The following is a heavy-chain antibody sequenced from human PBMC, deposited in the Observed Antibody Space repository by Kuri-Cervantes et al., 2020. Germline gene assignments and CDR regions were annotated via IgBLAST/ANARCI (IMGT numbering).Heavy chain of an antibody. D-gene: IGHD3-10*01. CDR3: AAVVSWGGGYYGSGDWYFDL. V-gene: IGHV1-58*01. CDR2: IVVGSGNT. CDR1: GFTFTSSA. J-gene: IGHJ2*01. Sequence: SVKVSCKASGFTFTSSAVQWVRQARGQRLEWIGWIVVGSGNTNYAQKFQERVTITRDTSTSTAYMDLSSLRSEDTAVYYCAAVVSWGGGYYGSGDWYFDLWGRGTLVTVSS.